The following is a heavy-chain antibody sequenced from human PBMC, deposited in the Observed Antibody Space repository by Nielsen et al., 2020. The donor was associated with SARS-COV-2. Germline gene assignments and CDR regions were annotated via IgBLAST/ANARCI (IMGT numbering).Heavy chain of an antibody. D-gene: IGHD5-24*01. CDR3: ARVYRRWLQLSPHYFDY. V-gene: IGHV4-39*01. CDR2: IYYSGST. J-gene: IGHJ4*02. Sequence: SETLSLTCTVSGGSISSSSYYWGWIRQPPGKGLEWIGSIYYSGSTYYNPSLKSRVTISVDTSKNQFSLKLGSVTAADTAVYYCARVYRRWLQLSPHYFDYWGQGTLVTVSS. CDR1: GGSISSSSYY.